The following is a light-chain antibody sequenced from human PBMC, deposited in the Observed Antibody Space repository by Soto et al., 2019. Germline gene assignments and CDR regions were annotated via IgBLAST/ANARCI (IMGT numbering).Light chain of an antibody. J-gene: IGKJ2*01. CDR2: KAS. Sequence: DIQMTQSPSSLSASVGDRVTITCRASESISSWLAWYQQKPGKAPKLLIYKASTLESGVPSRCSGSGSGTQFTLTISSLQPDDFATYYCQQYKSDSSYTFGQGTKLEI. V-gene: IGKV1-5*03. CDR3: QQYKSDSSYT. CDR1: ESISSW.